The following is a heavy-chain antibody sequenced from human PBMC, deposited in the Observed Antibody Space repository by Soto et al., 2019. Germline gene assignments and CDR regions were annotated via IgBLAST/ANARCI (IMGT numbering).Heavy chain of an antibody. J-gene: IGHJ4*02. CDR3: ATESGSTYGYFDH. CDR2: TSNSGST. CDR1: GGSVTSDEDY. Sequence: SETLSLTCTVSGGSVTSDEDYWTWIRQSPGKGLEWIGYTSNSGSTGCNPSLKTRLSMSVDRSKNQFTLRLTSVTAADTAVYFCATESGSTYGYFDHWGQGTQVTVSS. V-gene: IGHV4-30-4*01. D-gene: IGHD5-18*01.